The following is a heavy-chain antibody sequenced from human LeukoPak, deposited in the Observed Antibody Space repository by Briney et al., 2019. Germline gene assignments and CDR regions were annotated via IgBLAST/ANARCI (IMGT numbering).Heavy chain of an antibody. Sequence: GGSLRLSCAASGFTFSTYAMSWVRQAPGKGLEWVSHFGGSGGTIYYADSVKGRFTVSRDNSKNTLYLQMNSLRAEDTAVYYCAKSDCGGDCHLLDYWGQGTLVTVSS. CDR3: AKSDCGGDCHLLDY. J-gene: IGHJ4*02. D-gene: IGHD2-21*02. CDR1: GFTFSTYA. V-gene: IGHV3-23*01. CDR2: FGGSGGTI.